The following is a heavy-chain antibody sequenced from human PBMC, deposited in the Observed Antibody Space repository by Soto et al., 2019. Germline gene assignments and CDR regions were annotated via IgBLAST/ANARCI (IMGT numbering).Heavy chain of an antibody. Sequence: QMQLVESGGGVVQPGRSLRLSCAASGFTFINYGIHWVRQAQGKGLEWVSIIYYDGNTKYYGDSVKGRFTISRYNSKNTVYLQMDSLRAEDTAVYYCARGGGVAAEIDYWGQGILVTVTS. CDR3: ARGGGVAAEIDY. CDR2: IYYDGNTK. CDR1: GFTFINYG. V-gene: IGHV3-33*01. J-gene: IGHJ4*02. D-gene: IGHD3-16*01.